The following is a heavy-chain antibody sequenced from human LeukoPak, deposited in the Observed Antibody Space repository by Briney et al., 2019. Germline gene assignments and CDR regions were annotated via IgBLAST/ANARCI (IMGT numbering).Heavy chain of an antibody. D-gene: IGHD1-14*01. Sequence: GGSLRLSCAASGFTFSDHYMSWIRQAPGKGLEWVSYITGSGSIIYYADSVKGRFTISRDNAKNSLYLQMNSLRAEDTAVYYCASRTTGYWGQGTLVTVSS. CDR2: ITGSGSII. V-gene: IGHV3-11*01. CDR3: ASRTTGY. J-gene: IGHJ4*02. CDR1: GFTFSDHY.